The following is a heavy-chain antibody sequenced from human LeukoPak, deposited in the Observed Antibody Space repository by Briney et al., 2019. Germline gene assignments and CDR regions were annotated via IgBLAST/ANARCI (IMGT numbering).Heavy chain of an antibody. D-gene: IGHD3-22*01. J-gene: IGHJ3*02. CDR3: ARATIDSSGYPDAFDI. CDR2: IGTAGDT. CDR1: GFTFSSYD. Sequence: PGGSLRLSCAASGFTFSSYDMHWVRHATGKGLEWVSAIGTAGDTYYPGSVKGRFTISRENAKNSLYLQMNSLRAGDTAVYYCARATIDSSGYPDAFDIWGQGTMVTVSS. V-gene: IGHV3-13*01.